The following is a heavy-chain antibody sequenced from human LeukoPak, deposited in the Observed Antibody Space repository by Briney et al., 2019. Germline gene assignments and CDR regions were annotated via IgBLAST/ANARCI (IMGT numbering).Heavy chain of an antibody. D-gene: IGHD6-6*01. CDR3: ATSSSPYFDY. Sequence: SETLSLTCTVSGGSISSSSYYWGWIRQPPGKGLEWIGSIYYSGSTYYNPSLKSRVTISVDTSKNQFSLKLSSVTAADTAVYYCATSSSPYFDYWGQGTLVTVSS. V-gene: IGHV4-39*01. CDR1: GGSISSSSYY. J-gene: IGHJ4*02. CDR2: IYYSGST.